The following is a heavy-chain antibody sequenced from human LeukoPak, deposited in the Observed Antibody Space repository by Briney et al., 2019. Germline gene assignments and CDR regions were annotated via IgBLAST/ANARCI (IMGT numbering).Heavy chain of an antibody. V-gene: IGHV3-23*01. CDR3: ARHDSSIPY. CDR1: GFTFNYYA. D-gene: IGHD5-18*01. J-gene: IGHJ4*02. Sequence: AGGSLRLSCAASGFTFNYYAMSWVRQAPGKGLEWVSSISDSEGRTYYTDSVKGRFTISRDNTKNTVYLQMHNLRADDTAVYFCARHDSSIPYWGQGALVTVSS. CDR2: ISDSEGRT.